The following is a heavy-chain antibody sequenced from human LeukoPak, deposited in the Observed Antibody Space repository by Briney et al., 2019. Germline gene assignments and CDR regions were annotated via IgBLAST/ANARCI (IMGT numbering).Heavy chain of an antibody. CDR3: ARVPRYYYDSSGSLDY. V-gene: IGHV1-2*02. CDR1: GYTFTGYY. D-gene: IGHD3-22*01. CDR2: INPNSGGT. J-gene: IGHJ4*02. Sequence: ASVKVSCKASGYTFTGYYMHWVRQAPGQGLEWMGWINPNSGGTNYAQKFQGRVTMTRDTSISTAYVELSRLRSDDTAVYYCARVPRYYYDSSGSLDYWGQGTLVTVSS.